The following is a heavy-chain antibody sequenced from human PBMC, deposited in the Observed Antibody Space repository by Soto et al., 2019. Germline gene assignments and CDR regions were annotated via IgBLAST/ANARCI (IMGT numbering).Heavy chain of an antibody. CDR2: IYYSGST. CDR1: GGSISSSSYY. Sequence: SETLSLTCTVSGGSISSSSYYWGWIRQPPGKGLEWIGSIYYSGSTYYNPSLKSRVTISVDTSKNQFSLKLSSVTAADTAVYYCARHRFSAAGTPGNYYYYYMDVWGKGTTVTVSS. D-gene: IGHD6-13*01. V-gene: IGHV4-39*01. CDR3: ARHRFSAAGTPGNYYYYYMDV. J-gene: IGHJ6*03.